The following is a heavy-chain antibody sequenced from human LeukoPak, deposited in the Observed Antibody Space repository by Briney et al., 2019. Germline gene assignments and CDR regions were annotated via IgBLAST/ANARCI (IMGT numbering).Heavy chain of an antibody. Sequence: GGSLRLSCAASGFTFSDYYMSWIRQAPGKGLEWVSYISSSGSTIYYADSVKGRFTISRDNAKNSLYLQMNSLRAEDTAVYYCARFRTWGDKAFDYWGQGTLVTVSS. D-gene: IGHD2-21*02. J-gene: IGHJ4*02. V-gene: IGHV3-11*04. CDR3: ARFRTWGDKAFDY. CDR2: ISSSGSTI. CDR1: GFTFSDYY.